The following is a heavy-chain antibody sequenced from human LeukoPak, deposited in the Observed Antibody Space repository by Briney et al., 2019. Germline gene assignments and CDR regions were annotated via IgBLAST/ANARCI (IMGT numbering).Heavy chain of an antibody. J-gene: IGHJ4*02. CDR2: IHYSGST. Sequence: SETLSLTCTVSGISIRSYYWSCIRQPPGKGLEWIGYIHYSGSTNYNPSLKSRVTISVDTSKNQFSLKLSSVTAADTAVYYCARGSGSADFDYWGQGTLVTVSS. D-gene: IGHD1-26*01. CDR1: GISIRSYY. CDR3: ARGSGSADFDY. V-gene: IGHV4-59*01.